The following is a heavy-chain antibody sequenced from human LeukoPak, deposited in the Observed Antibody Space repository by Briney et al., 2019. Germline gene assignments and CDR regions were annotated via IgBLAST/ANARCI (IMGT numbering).Heavy chain of an antibody. D-gene: IGHD3-9*01. J-gene: IGHJ4*02. CDR3: ARSNYDILTDPFDY. Sequence: GGSLRLSCAASGFTFSSYSMNWVRQAPGKGLEWVSSISSSSSYIYYADSVKGRFTISRDNAKNSLYLQMNSLRAEDTAVYYCARSNYDILTDPFDYWGQGTLVTVSS. CDR1: GFTFSSYS. V-gene: IGHV3-21*01. CDR2: ISSSSSYI.